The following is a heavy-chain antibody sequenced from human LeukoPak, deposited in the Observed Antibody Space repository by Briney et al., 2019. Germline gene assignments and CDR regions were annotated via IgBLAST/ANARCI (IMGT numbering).Heavy chain of an antibody. J-gene: IGHJ6*02. CDR3: AKAPVTIYYYYYGMDV. D-gene: IGHD1-1*01. CDR1: GFTFNTYA. CDR2: ISSGGGST. Sequence: PGGSLRLSCAASGFTFNTYAMTWVRQAPGKGLEWVPAISSGGGSTYYAESVKGRFTISRDNSKNMLYLQVNSLRAEDTAVYYCAKAPVTIYYYYYGMDVWGQGTTVTVSS. V-gene: IGHV3-23*01.